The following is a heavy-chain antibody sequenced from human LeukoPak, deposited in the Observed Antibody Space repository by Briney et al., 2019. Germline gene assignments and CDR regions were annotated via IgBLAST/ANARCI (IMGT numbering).Heavy chain of an antibody. J-gene: IGHJ6*03. V-gene: IGHV4-39*01. CDR2: IYYSGST. D-gene: IGHD3-16*01. Sequence: SETLSLTCSVSGGSISHSNYYWGWLRQPPGKGLEWIGSIYYSGSTYYNPSLESRVTISVDTSKNQFSLKLSSVTAADTAVYYCARHLAGDNDDYYMDVWGKGTTVTISS. CDR3: ARHLAGDNDDYYMDV. CDR1: GGSISHSNYY.